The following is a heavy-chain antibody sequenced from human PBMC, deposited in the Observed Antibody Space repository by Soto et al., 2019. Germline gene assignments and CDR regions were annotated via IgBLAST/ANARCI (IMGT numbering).Heavy chain of an antibody. CDR1: GFTFSSYA. CDR2: ISGSGGNT. V-gene: IGHV3-23*01. J-gene: IGHJ6*02. D-gene: IGHD1-26*01. CDR3: AMLNSGSYSYHGMDV. Sequence: EVQLLESGGDLVQPRGSLRLSCAASGFTFSSYAMNWVRQAPGKGLEWVSAISGSGGNTFYADSVKGRFTISRDNSKNTLFLQMHSLRAEDTAIYYCAMLNSGSYSYHGMDVWGQGTTFTVSS.